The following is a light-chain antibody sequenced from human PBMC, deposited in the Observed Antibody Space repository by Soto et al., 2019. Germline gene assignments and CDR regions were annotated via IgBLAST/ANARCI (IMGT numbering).Light chain of an antibody. CDR2: EVS. J-gene: IGLJ3*02. CDR1: SSDVGGHDY. CDR3: SSYIPSTTTHWV. V-gene: IGLV2-14*01. Sequence: QSALTQPASVSGSPGQSITISCNGTSSDVGGHDYVSWYQQHPGKAPKLTIFEVSNRPSGVSNRFSGSKSGNTASLTISGLQAEDEADYYCSSYIPSTTTHWVFGGGTKLTVL.